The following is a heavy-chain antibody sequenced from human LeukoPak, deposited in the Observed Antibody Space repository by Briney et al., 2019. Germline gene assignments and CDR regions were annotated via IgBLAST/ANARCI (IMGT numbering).Heavy chain of an antibody. CDR3: ARRFTGTTNFDV. CDR2: ISAYNGNT. D-gene: IGHD1-1*01. Sequence: ASVKVSCKASGYTFTSYGISWLRQAPGQGLEWMGWISAYNGNTNYAQKLQGRVTMSTDTSTTTAYMELRSLRSDDAAVYYCARRFTGTTNFDVWGQGTLVTVSS. J-gene: IGHJ4*02. V-gene: IGHV1-18*04. CDR1: GYTFTSYG.